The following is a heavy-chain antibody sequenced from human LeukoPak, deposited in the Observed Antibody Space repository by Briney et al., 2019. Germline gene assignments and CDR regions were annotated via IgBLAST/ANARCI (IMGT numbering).Heavy chain of an antibody. J-gene: IGHJ3*02. D-gene: IGHD2-2*01. V-gene: IGHV3-48*03. CDR2: MSSSGSSI. CDR3: ATIGAMGAFDI. CDR1: GFSFSRYE. Sequence: GGSLRLSCEASGFSFSRYEMNWVRQAPGKGLEWVSCMSSSGSSIHYADSVKGRFTISRDNAKNSLHLQVNNLRVEDTAIYYCATIGAMGAFDIWGQGTMVTVSS.